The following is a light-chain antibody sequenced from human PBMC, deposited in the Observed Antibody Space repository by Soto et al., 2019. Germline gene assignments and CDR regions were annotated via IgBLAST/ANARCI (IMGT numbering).Light chain of an antibody. Sequence: QSVLAQPASVSGSPGQSITISCTGTSSDIGGYNYVSWYQHHPDKAPKLMIYEVRNRPSGVSNRFSGSKSGNTASLTISGLQAEDEADYYCSSYTTRGTLVFGGGTKLTVL. J-gene: IGLJ3*02. CDR2: EVR. V-gene: IGLV2-14*01. CDR1: SSDIGGYNY. CDR3: SSYTTRGTLV.